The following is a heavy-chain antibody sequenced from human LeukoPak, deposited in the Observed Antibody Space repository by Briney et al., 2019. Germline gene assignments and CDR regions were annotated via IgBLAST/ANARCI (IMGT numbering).Heavy chain of an antibody. V-gene: IGHV3-66*02. Sequence: GGSLRLSCAASGFTVSANYMSWARQVPGKGPEWISVIYSGGGTHYADSVKGRFTMSRDSSKNTLYLQMSSLRGEDTAVYYCARSTSSGWHYFDYWGQGTLVTVSS. CDR1: GFTVSANY. J-gene: IGHJ4*02. CDR3: ARSTSSGWHYFDY. D-gene: IGHD6-25*01. CDR2: IYSGGGT.